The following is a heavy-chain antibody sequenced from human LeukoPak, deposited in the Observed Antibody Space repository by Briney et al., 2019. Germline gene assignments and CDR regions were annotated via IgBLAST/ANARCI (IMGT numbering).Heavy chain of an antibody. CDR2: INPNSGGT. Sequence: GASVKVSCKASGYTFTGYYMHWVRQAPGQGLEWMGWINPNSGGTNYAQKFQGWVTMTRDTSISTAYMELSRLRSDDTAVYYYVRAHHDRGYYYYGMDVWGKGTTVTVSS. CDR3: VRAHHDRGYYYYGMDV. D-gene: IGHD3-22*01. CDR1: GYTFTGYY. J-gene: IGHJ6*04. V-gene: IGHV1-2*04.